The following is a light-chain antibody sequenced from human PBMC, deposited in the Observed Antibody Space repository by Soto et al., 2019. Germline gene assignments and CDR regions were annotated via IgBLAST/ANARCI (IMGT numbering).Light chain of an antibody. V-gene: IGKV3-20*01. CDR2: GAS. CDR3: QQYGSSPIT. Sequence: EIVLTQSPDTLSLSPGERATLSCRASQSVSSSSLAWYQQKPGQAPRLLIYGASSRATGIPDRFSGSGSGTDFTLTISRLEPADFAVYYCQQYGSSPITFGQGTRLE. CDR1: QSVSSSS. J-gene: IGKJ5*01.